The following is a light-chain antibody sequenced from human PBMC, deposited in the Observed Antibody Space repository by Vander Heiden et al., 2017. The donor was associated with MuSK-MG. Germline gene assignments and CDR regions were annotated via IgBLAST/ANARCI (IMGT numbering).Light chain of an antibody. Sequence: QSALTQPAPASGSPGQSITISCTGTSSDVGNYKSVSWYQQHPGKAPKLLIYEVSYRPSGLAHRFSGSKSGNTASLTISGLQAEDEADYYCSSYTGSSTPYVFGTGTKVTVL. V-gene: IGLV2-14*01. CDR2: EVS. CDR1: SSDVGNYKS. J-gene: IGLJ1*01. CDR3: SSYTGSSTPYV.